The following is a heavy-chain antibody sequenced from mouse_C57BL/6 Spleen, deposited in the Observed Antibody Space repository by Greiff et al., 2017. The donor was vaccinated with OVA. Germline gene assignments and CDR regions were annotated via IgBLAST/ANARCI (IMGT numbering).Heavy chain of an antibody. CDR1: GYTFTDYN. CDR3: ARLQLPHYYAMDY. Sequence: VQLQQSGPELVKPGASVKIPCKASGYTFTDYNMDWVKQSHGKSLEWIGDINPNNGGTIYNQKFKGKATLTVDKSSSTAYMELRSLTSEDTAVYYCARLQLPHYYAMDYWGQGTSVTVSS. CDR2: INPNNGGT. J-gene: IGHJ4*01. V-gene: IGHV1-18*01. D-gene: IGHD2-1*01.